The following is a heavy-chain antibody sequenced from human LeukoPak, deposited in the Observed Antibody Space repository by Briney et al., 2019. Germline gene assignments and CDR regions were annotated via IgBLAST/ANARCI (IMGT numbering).Heavy chain of an antibody. CDR3: TRDLMDYDVSTGLHHYYMDV. V-gene: IGHV3-21*01. CDR1: GFTFSSYS. CDR2: ISSISSYM. J-gene: IGHJ6*02. D-gene: IGHD3-9*01. Sequence: GGSLRLSCAASGFTFSSYSMNWVRQAPGKGLEWVSSISSISSYMYYADSVKGRFTISRDNAKNSLYLQMNSLRAEDTAVYYCTRDLMDYDVSTGLHHYYMDVWGQGTTVTVSS.